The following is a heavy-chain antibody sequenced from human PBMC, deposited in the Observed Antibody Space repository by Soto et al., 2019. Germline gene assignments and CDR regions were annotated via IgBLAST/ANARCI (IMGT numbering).Heavy chain of an antibody. Sequence: SETLSLTCTVSGGSISSSIYYWGWIRQPPGKGLEWIGSIYYSGSTYYNPSLKSRVTISVDTSKNQSSLKLSSVTAADTAVYYCAREVGYSSTYYYYYGMDVWGQGTTVTVSS. CDR3: AREVGYSSTYYYYYGMDV. CDR2: IYYSGST. D-gene: IGHD6-13*01. CDR1: GGSISSSIYY. J-gene: IGHJ6*02. V-gene: IGHV4-39*07.